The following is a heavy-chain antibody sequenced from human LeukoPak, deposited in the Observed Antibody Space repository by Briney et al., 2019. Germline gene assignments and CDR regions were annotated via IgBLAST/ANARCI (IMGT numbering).Heavy chain of an antibody. CDR1: GFTFSSYS. CDR3: ARSSPHCSSTSCYNDAFDI. Sequence: GGPLRLSCAASGFTFSSYSMNWVRQAPAKGLEWVSSISSSSSYIYYADSVKGRFTISSDNAKNSLYLQMNSLRAEDTAVYYCARSSPHCSSTSCYNDAFDIWGQGTMVTVSS. V-gene: IGHV3-21*01. CDR2: ISSSSSYI. D-gene: IGHD2-2*02. J-gene: IGHJ3*02.